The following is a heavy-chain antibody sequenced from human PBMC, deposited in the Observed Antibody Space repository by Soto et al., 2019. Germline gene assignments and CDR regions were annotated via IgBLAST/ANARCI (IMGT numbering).Heavy chain of an antibody. V-gene: IGHV1-8*01. CDR1: GYTFSSYD. Sequence: QVQLVQSGAEVKKPGASVKVSCKASGYTFSSYDINWVRQATGQGLEWMGWMNPHSGNTGYAQNFQGRVTMTRDTSITTAYMELSTLRSDDTAIYYCARRVAAATNWGQGTLVTVSS. CDR3: ARRVAAATN. D-gene: IGHD6-13*01. J-gene: IGHJ4*02. CDR2: MNPHSGNT.